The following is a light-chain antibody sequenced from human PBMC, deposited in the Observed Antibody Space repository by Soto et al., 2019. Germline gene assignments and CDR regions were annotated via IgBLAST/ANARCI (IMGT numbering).Light chain of an antibody. CDR1: QSVSYV. J-gene: IGKJ4*01. V-gene: IGKV3-15*01. Sequence: EIVMTQSPATLSVSPGETATLSCRASQSVSYVLAWYQHKPGQGPRLLIYGAFTRATGIPARFSGSGSGTESTLTISSLQSEDFAVDYCQQYKNWPPLTCRGGTKVEIK. CDR3: QQYKNWPPLT. CDR2: GAF.